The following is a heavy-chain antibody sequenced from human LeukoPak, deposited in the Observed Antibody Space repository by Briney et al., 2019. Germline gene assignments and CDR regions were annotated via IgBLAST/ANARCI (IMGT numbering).Heavy chain of an antibody. CDR3: ARDTMGRDTAMVMDFDY. CDR1: GFTFSSYA. V-gene: IGHV3-23*01. J-gene: IGHJ4*02. Sequence: GGSLRLSCAASGFTFSSYAMSWVRQAPGKGLEWVSAISGSGGSTYYADSVKGRFTISRDNSKNTLYLQMNSLRAEDTAVYYCARDTMGRDTAMVMDFDYWGQGTLVTVSS. CDR2: ISGSGGST. D-gene: IGHD5-18*01.